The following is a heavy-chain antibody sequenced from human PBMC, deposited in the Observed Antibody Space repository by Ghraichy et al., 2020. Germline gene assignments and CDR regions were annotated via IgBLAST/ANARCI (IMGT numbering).Heavy chain of an antibody. CDR1: GGSISSYY. CDR2: SYYSGST. Sequence: SETLSLTCTVSGGSISSYYWSWIRQPPGKGLEWIGYSYYSGSTNYNPSLKSRVTISVDTSKNQFSLKLSAVTAADTAVYYCARGIARATTVEMATITAWYFDLWGRGTLVTVSS. V-gene: IGHV4-59*01. D-gene: IGHD5-24*01. CDR3: ARGIARATTVEMATITAWYFDL. J-gene: IGHJ2*01.